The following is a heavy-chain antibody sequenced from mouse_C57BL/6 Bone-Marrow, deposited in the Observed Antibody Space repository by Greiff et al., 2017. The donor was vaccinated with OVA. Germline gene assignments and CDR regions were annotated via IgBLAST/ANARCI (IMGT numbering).Heavy chain of an antibody. CDR1: GFTFSSYA. D-gene: IGHD2-4*01. CDR3: AREDDYDGDWYFGV. Sequence: EVMLVESGGGLVKPGGSLKLSCAASGFTFSSYAMSWVRQTPEKRLEWVATISAGGSYTYYPDNVQGRFTISRDNAKNTLYLQMSHLKSEDTAMYYCAREDDYDGDWYFGVWGTGTTVTVSS. CDR2: ISAGGSYT. V-gene: IGHV5-4*01. J-gene: IGHJ1*03.